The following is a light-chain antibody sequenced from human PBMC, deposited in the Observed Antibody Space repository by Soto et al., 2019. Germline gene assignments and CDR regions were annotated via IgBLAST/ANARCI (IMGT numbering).Light chain of an antibody. CDR1: QSVNSIY. V-gene: IGKV3-20*01. Sequence: EIVLTQSPGTLSLSPGERATLSCRASQSVNSIYLTWYQQKPGQAPRLLLYAASSRATDIPDRFSGSGAGAEFTLTISKLEPEDFAVYYCQQYGSSLYTFGHGTKLEIK. J-gene: IGKJ2*01. CDR2: AAS. CDR3: QQYGSSLYT.